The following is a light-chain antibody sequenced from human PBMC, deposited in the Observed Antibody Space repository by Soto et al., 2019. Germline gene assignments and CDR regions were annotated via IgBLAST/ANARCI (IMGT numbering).Light chain of an antibody. J-gene: IGKJ3*01. V-gene: IGKV1-5*03. CDR1: QSISSW. Sequence: DIQMTQSPSTLSASVGDRVTITCRASQSISSWLAWYQQKPGKAPKLLIYKASSLESGVPSRFSGSGSGTEFTLTISSLLPDVFATYSSTQYNSYSLFGPRPNADIK. CDR2: KAS. CDR3: TQYNSYSL.